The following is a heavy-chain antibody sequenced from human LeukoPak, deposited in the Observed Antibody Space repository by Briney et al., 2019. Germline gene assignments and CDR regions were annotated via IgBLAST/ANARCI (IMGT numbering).Heavy chain of an antibody. J-gene: IGHJ3*02. CDR2: IIPIFGTA. CDR1: GGTFSSYA. CDR3: ARGYCSSTSCFYTDAFDI. Sequence: SVKVSCKASGGTFSSYAISWVRHAPGQGLEWMGGIIPIFGTANYAQKFQGRVTITADESTSTAYMELSSLRSEDTAVYYCARGYCSSTSCFYTDAFDIWGQGTMVTVSS. V-gene: IGHV1-69*13. D-gene: IGHD2-2*01.